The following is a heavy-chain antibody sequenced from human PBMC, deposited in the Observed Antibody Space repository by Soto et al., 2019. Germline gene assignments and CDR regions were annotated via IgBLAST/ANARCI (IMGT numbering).Heavy chain of an antibody. V-gene: IGHV1-69*12. Sequence: QVQLVQSGAEVKKPGSSVKVSCKASGGTFSSYAISWVRQAPGQGLEWMGGIIPIFGTANYAQKFQGRVTITADESTSTAYRELSSLRSENTAVYYCAFGYCSGGSCYPEVWFDPWGQGTLVAVSS. CDR3: AFGYCSGGSCYPEVWFDP. CDR2: IIPIFGTA. CDR1: GGTFSSYA. J-gene: IGHJ5*02. D-gene: IGHD2-15*01.